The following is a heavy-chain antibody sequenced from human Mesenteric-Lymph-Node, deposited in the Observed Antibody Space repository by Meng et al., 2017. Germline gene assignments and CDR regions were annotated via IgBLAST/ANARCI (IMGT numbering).Heavy chain of an antibody. D-gene: IGHD1-26*01. J-gene: IGHJ3*02. V-gene: IGHV4-34*01. CDR1: GGSFSAYY. CDR2: INHSGSA. CDR3: ATLGATKAGDSDAFDI. Sequence: GSLRLSCAVYGGSFSAYYWSWIRQPPGKGLEWIGEINHSGSANYNPSLKSRVTISVDTSKNQFSLKLSSVTAADTAVYYCATLGATKAGDSDAFDIWGQGTMVTVSS.